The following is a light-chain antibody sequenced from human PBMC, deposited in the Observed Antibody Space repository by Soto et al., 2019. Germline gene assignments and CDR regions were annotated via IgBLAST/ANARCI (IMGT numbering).Light chain of an antibody. CDR3: QSYDSGLSVYV. CDR1: TSNIGAGFD. V-gene: IGLV1-40*01. Sequence: QAVLTQPPSVSGAPGQRVIISCTGSTSNIGAGFDVHWYQQLPGTVPKLLIYTNTNRPSGVPGRFSGSKSGTSASLVIAGLQAEDEADYYCQSYDSGLSVYVFGTGTKLTVL. CDR2: TNT. J-gene: IGLJ1*01.